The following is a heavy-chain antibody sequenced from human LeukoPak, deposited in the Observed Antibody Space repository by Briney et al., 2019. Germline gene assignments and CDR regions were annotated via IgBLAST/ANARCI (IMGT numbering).Heavy chain of an antibody. D-gene: IGHD2-15*01. V-gene: IGHV4-59*08. CDR2: IYYSGST. CDR3: ARQNRGYCSGGSCYPDAFDI. J-gene: IGHJ3*02. CDR1: GGSFSGYY. Sequence: SETLSLTCAVYGGSFSGYYWSWIRQPPGKGLEWIGYIYYSGSTNYNPSLKSRVTISVDTSKNQFSLKLSSVTAADTAVYYCARQNRGYCSGGSCYPDAFDIWGQGTMVTVSS.